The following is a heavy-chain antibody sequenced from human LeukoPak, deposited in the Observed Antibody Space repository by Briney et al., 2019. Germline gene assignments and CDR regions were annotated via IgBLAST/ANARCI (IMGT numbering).Heavy chain of an antibody. V-gene: IGHV4-39*07. CDR3: ARVPTVTFFDY. Sequence: PSETLSLTCTVSGGSISSSSYYWGWIRQPPGKGMEWIGSIYYSVSTYYNPSLKSRVTISVDTSKNQFSLKLSSVTAADTAVYYCARVPTVTFFDYWGQGTLVTVSS. CDR2: IYYSVST. D-gene: IGHD4-17*01. J-gene: IGHJ4*02. CDR1: GGSISSSSYY.